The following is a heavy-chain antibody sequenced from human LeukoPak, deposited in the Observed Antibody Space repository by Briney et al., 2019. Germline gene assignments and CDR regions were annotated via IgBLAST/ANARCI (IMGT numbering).Heavy chain of an antibody. D-gene: IGHD4/OR15-4a*01. J-gene: IGHJ4*02. CDR2: IYSDNT. CDR1: GFTFSGSA. Sequence: GGSLGLSCAASGFTFSGSAMHWVRQAPGKGLEWVSFIYSDNTHYSDSVKGRFTISRDNSKNTLYLQMNSLRAEDTAVYYCARRAGAYSHPYDYWGQGTLVTVSS. CDR3: ARRAGAYSHPYDY. V-gene: IGHV3-53*01.